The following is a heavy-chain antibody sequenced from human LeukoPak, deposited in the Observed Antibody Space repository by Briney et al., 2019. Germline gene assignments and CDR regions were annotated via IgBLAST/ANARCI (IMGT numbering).Heavy chain of an antibody. CDR2: IYYSGST. V-gene: IGHV4-39*07. CDR3: ARVVDSSGYYYYYYYMDV. CDR1: GGSISSSNDY. D-gene: IGHD3-22*01. J-gene: IGHJ6*03. Sequence: SETLSLTCTVSGGSISSSNDYWGWIRQSPGKGLEWIGSIYYSGSTYYNPSLKSRVTMSVDTSKNQFSLRLSSVTAADTAVYYCARVVDSSGYYYYYYYMDVWGKGTTVTVSS.